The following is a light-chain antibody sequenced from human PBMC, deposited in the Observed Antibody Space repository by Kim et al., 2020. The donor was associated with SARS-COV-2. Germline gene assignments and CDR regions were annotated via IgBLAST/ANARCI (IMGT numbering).Light chain of an antibody. CDR3: ASWDDSVNGDCV. J-gene: IGLJ3*02. Sequence: QSVLTQPSSVSGTPGQRVSISCSGGTSNIGTYTVNWYQHISGAAPKLLIYSDYRRPSGVPDRFSGSKSGSSASLAISGLQSEDEADYFCASWDDSVNGDCVFGGGTQLTVL. CDR1: TSNIGTYT. V-gene: IGLV1-44*01. CDR2: SDY.